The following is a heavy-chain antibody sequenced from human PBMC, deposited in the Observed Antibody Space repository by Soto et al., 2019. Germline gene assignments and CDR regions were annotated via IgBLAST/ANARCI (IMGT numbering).Heavy chain of an antibody. V-gene: IGHV1-3*01. CDR1: GYTFPSYS. CDR2: INAGNGNT. J-gene: IGHJ6*02. Sequence: GASVKVSCKASGYTFPSYSLHWVGQAPRQRVEGMGWINAGNGNTKYSQKFQGRVTITRDTSASTAYMELSSLRSEDTAVYYCARVSMPAAILRWDYYYYGMDVWGQGTTVTVSS. D-gene: IGHD2-2*01. CDR3: ARVSMPAAILRWDYYYYGMDV.